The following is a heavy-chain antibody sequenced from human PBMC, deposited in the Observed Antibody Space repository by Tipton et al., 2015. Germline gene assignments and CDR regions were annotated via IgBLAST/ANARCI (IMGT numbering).Heavy chain of an antibody. J-gene: IGHJ4*02. Sequence: TLSLTCIVSGASVMNSNWWSWVRQPPGKGLEWIGEIFHSGGPNYNPSLKSRVTMSRDTSKNQFSLKLTSVTAADTAVYYCACQDYDSLTRDYQTVDYWGQGTLVTVSS. D-gene: IGHD3-9*01. V-gene: IGHV4/OR15-8*01. CDR2: IFHSGGP. CDR1: GASVMNSNW. CDR3: ACQDYDSLTRDYQTVDY.